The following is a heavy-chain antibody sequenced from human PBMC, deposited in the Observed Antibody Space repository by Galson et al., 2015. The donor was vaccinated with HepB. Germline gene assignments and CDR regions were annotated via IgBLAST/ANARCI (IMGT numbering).Heavy chain of an antibody. D-gene: IGHD6-19*01. V-gene: IGHV3-23*01. J-gene: IGHJ4*02. CDR3: AKSIAVAVHFDY. Sequence: SLRLSCAASGFTFSSYAMSWVRQAPGKGLEWVSGISGSGGSTYYADSVKGRFTISRDNSKNTLYLPMNSLRAEDTAVYYCAKSIAVAVHFDYWGQGTLVTVSS. CDR2: ISGSGGST. CDR1: GFTFSSYA.